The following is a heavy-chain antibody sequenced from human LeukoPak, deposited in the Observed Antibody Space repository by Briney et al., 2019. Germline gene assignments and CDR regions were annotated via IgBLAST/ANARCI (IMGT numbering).Heavy chain of an antibody. V-gene: IGHV3-23*01. CDR2: ISGSGGST. D-gene: IGHD3-22*01. CDR3: AKATAYYDSSGPDY. CDR1: GFTFSSYA. Sequence: GGSLRLSCAASGFTFSSYAVSWVRQAPGKGLEWVSGISGSGGSTHYADSVKGRFTISRDNSKSTLYLQMNSLRAEDTAVYYCAKATAYYDSSGPDYWGQGTLVTVSS. J-gene: IGHJ4*02.